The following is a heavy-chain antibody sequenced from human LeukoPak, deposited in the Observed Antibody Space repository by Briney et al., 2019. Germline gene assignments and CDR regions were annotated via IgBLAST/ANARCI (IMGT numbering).Heavy chain of an antibody. CDR3: ARGRDVWGSHRPSYLFDY. CDR1: GYTFTNYY. J-gene: IGHJ4*02. V-gene: IGHV1-46*01. Sequence: ASVMVSCKASGYTFTNYYIHWVRQAPGQGFEWMGLLNPSGGSTSYAQRFQGRVTMTRDTSTSTVYMELSSLRSNDTAVYYCARGRDVWGSHRPSYLFDYWGQGTLVTVSS. CDR2: LNPSGGST. D-gene: IGHD3-16*02.